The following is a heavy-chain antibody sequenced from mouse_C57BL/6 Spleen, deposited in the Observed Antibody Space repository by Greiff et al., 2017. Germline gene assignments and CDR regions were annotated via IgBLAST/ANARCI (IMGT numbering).Heavy chain of an antibody. CDR1: GFSFNTYA. J-gene: IGHJ1*03. CDR2: IRSKSNNYAT. CDR3: VGGIWYFDV. Sequence: EVKLVESGGGLVQPKGSLKLSCAASGFSFNTYAMNWVRQAPGKGLEWVARIRSKSNNYATYYADSVKDRFTISRDDSESMLYLQMNNLKTEDTAMYYCVGGIWYFDVWGTGTTVTVSS. V-gene: IGHV10-1*01.